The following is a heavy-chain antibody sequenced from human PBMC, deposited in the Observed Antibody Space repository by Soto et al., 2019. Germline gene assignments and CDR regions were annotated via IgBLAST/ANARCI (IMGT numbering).Heavy chain of an antibody. CDR1: GGSISSYY. J-gene: IGHJ4*02. D-gene: IGHD3-16*01. CDR3: ARALGGFGDY. Sequence: QVQLQESGPGLVKPSETLSLTCTVSGGSISSYYWSWIRLTAGKGLEWIGRNYASGSTKYNPSLNRRVSLSVDTSKDQFALRLTSVTAADTAVYYCARALGGFGDYWVQGTLVTVSS. V-gene: IGHV4-4*07. CDR2: NYASGST.